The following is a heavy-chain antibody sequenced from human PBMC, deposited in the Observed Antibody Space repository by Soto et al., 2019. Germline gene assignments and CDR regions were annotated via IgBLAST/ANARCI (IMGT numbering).Heavy chain of an antibody. D-gene: IGHD3-22*01. J-gene: IGHJ3*02. CDR2: IWYDGSNK. Sequence: GSLRLSCAASGFTFSSYGMHWVRQAPGKGLEWVAVIWYDGSNKYYADSVKGRFTISRDNSKNTLYLQMNSLRAEDTAVYYCARETIPHYYDSSGPDAFDIWGQGTMVTVSS. CDR1: GFTFSSYG. CDR3: ARETIPHYYDSSGPDAFDI. V-gene: IGHV3-33*01.